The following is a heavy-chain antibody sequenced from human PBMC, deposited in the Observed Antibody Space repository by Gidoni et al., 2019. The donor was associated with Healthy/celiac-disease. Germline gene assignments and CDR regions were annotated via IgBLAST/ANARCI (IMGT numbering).Heavy chain of an antibody. J-gene: IGHJ3*02. CDR3: AKDLDFDWLLWNPGTDAFDI. D-gene: IGHD3-9*01. Sequence: EVQLLESGGGLVQPGGSLRLSCAASGFTFSSYAMRWVRQAPGKGLEWVSAISGSGGSTYYADSVKGRFTISRDNSKNTLYLQMNSLRAEDTAVYYCAKDLDFDWLLWNPGTDAFDIWGQGTMVTVSS. CDR1: GFTFSSYA. V-gene: IGHV3-23*01. CDR2: ISGSGGST.